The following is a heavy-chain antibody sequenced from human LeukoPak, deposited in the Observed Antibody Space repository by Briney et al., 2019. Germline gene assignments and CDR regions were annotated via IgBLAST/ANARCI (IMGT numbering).Heavy chain of an antibody. Sequence: GGSLRLSCAFSGFTFSKAWMSWVRQAPGKGLEWVGRIKSKTDGGTTDYAGPVKGRFTISRDDSKNTLYLQMSSLETEDTAVYYCTTDYYDTSGYSSYYCGQGTLVTVSS. D-gene: IGHD3-22*01. CDR1: GFTFSKAW. CDR2: IKSKTDGGTT. CDR3: TTDYYDTSGYSSYY. V-gene: IGHV3-15*01. J-gene: IGHJ4*02.